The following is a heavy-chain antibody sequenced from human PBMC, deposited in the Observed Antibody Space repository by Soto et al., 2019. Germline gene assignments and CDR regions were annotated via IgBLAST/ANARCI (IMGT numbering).Heavy chain of an antibody. J-gene: IGHJ4*02. Sequence: SETLSLTCTVSGDSISRGGFNWGWVRHRPGKGLEWIGDIYYDGSIFYNPSLRSRTYISSDKSKNAVFLRLSSMSATDTAVYYCARRKVGASGTTDVWGQGMLVTVS. CDR1: GDSISRGGFN. V-gene: IGHV4-31*03. CDR3: ARRKVGASGTTDV. CDR2: IYYDGSI. D-gene: IGHD1-26*01.